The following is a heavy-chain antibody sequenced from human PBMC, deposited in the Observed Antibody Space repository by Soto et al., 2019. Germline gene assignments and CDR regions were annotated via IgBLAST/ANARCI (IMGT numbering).Heavy chain of an antibody. D-gene: IGHD3-3*01. CDR3: AREIPPDYDFWSGSHPGWFDP. J-gene: IGHJ5*02. CDR1: CGSISSSTYY. Sequence: SETLSLTCTVSCGSISSSTYYWGWIRQPPGKGLEWIGSIYYSGSTNYNPSLKSRVTISVXTSKNQFSLKLSSVTAADTAVYYCAREIPPDYDFWSGSHPGWFDPWGQGTLVTVPQ. CDR2: IYYSGST. V-gene: IGHV4-39*07.